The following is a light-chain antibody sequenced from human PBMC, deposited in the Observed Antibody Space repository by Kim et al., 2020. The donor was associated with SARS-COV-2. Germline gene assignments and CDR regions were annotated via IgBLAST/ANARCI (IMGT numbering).Light chain of an antibody. Sequence: SSELTQDSAVSVALGQTVRITCQGDSLRSYYASWYQQKPGKAPVLVIYGKNNRPSGFPDRFSGSSTGNTASLTITGAQAENEADYYCNSRDRSGNQVVFGGGTQLTVL. CDR2: GKN. CDR1: SLRSYY. J-gene: IGLJ2*01. CDR3: NSRDRSGNQVV. V-gene: IGLV3-19*01.